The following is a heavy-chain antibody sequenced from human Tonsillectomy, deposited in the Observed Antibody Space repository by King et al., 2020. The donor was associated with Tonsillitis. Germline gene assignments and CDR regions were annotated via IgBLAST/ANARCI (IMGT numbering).Heavy chain of an antibody. CDR3: TRGAINPFDY. J-gene: IGHJ4*02. CDR2: IYRGDST. V-gene: IGHV3-53*01. D-gene: IGHD5-12*01. Sequence: VQLVESGGGLIQPGGSLRLSCAASGFIVSSNYMAWVRQAPGKGLEWVSIIYRGDSTYHADSVKGRFTISGDNSKNTLYLHMNSLRAEDTAVYYCTRGAINPFDYWGQGTLVTVSS. CDR1: GFIVSSNY.